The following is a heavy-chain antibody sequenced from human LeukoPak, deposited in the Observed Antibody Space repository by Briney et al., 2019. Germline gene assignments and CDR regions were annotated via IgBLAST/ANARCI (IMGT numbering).Heavy chain of an antibody. CDR2: INGDGSST. V-gene: IGHV3-74*01. J-gene: IGHJ4*02. CDR3: ARGSSVVGLD. CDR1: GFTFSSYW. D-gene: IGHD2-15*01. Sequence: GGSLRLSCAASGFTFSSYWMHWVRQAPGKGLVWVSRINGDGSSTSSADSVKGRFTISRDKAKNTLYLQMNSLRAEDTAVYYCARGSSVVGLDWGQGTLVTVSS.